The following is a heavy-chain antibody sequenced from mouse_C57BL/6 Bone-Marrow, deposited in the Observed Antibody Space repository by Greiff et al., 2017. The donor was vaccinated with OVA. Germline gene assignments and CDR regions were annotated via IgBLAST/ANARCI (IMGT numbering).Heavy chain of an antibody. CDR3: ARRLYYCNYSFAY. V-gene: IGHV1-19*01. J-gene: IGHJ3*01. Sequence: VQLQQSGPVLVKPGASVKMSCKASGYTFTDYYMNWVKQSHGKSIEWIGVINPYNGGTSYNQKFKGKATLTVDKSSSTAYMELNILTSDDSAVYYCARRLYYCNYSFAYWGQGTLVTVSA. CDR1: GYTFTDYY. CDR2: INPYNGGT. D-gene: IGHD2-1*01.